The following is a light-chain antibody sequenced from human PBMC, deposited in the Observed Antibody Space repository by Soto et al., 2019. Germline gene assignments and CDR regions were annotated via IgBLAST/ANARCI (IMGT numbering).Light chain of an antibody. J-gene: IGLJ3*02. V-gene: IGLV2-11*01. CDR2: DVT. CDR3: CSYAGRYTWV. Sequence: QSVLTQPPSVSGSPGQSVTISCTGTSSDVGGYNYVSWYQQHPGKAPKVMIYDVTERPSGVPDRFSGSKSGNTASLTISGLQAEDEADYYCCSYAGRYTWVFGGGTKLTVL. CDR1: SSDVGGYNY.